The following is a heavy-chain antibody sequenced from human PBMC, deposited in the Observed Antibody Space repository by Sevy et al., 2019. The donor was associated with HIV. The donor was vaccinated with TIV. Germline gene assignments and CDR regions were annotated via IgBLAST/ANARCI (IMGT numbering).Heavy chain of an antibody. J-gene: IGHJ6*02. CDR1: GFTFSNAW. Sequence: GGSLRLSCAASGFTFSNAWMSWVRRAPGKGLEWVGHRKSKTDGGTTDYAAPVKGRFTISRDDSKNTLYLQMNSLKTEDTAVYYCTTDVSTGYYYGYYYYGMDVWGQGTTVTVSS. D-gene: IGHD3-22*01. V-gene: IGHV3-15*01. CDR2: RKSKTDGGTT. CDR3: TTDVSTGYYYGYYYYGMDV.